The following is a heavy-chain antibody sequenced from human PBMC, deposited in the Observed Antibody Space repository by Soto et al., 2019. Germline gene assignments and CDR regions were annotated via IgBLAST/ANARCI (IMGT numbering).Heavy chain of an antibody. CDR3: ARNRRETGDFGY. V-gene: IGHV1-8*02. CDR2: MNPYNGDT. J-gene: IGHJ4*02. Sequence: QVELVQSGAEVKKPGAPVKVSCKASGYTFTTYDVNWMRQATGQGPEWLGWMNPYNGDTGYAQKFQGRVTLTRDTSMNTAYLELSSLAYEDTAVYYCARNRRETGDFGYWGQGTLVTVSS. CDR1: GYTFTTYD. D-gene: IGHD7-27*01.